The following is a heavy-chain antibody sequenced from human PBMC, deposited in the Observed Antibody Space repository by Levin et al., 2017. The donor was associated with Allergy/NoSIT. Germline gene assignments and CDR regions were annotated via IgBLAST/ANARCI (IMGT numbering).Heavy chain of an antibody. CDR1: GGSISSSSYY. CDR3: ARRRESIAARRWFDP. V-gene: IGHV4-39*01. Sequence: GSLRLSCTVSGGSISSSSYYWGWIRQPPGKGLEWIGSIYYSGSTYYNPSLKSRVTISVDTSKNQFSLKLSSVTAADTAVYYCARRRESIAARRWFDPWGQGTLVTVSS. CDR2: IYYSGST. J-gene: IGHJ5*02. D-gene: IGHD6-6*01.